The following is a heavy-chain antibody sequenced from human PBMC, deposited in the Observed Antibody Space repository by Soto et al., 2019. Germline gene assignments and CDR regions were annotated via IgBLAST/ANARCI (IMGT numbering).Heavy chain of an antibody. CDR2: IDPSDSYT. J-gene: IGHJ2*01. Sequence: GESLKISCKGSGYSFSNYWISWVRQMPGKGLEWMGRIDPSDSYTNYSPSFQGHVTISADKSISTAYLQWSSLKASDTAMYYCARPMYSSSWWYFDLWGRGTLVPVS. CDR1: GYSFSNYW. V-gene: IGHV5-10-1*01. CDR3: ARPMYSSSWWYFDL. D-gene: IGHD6-6*01.